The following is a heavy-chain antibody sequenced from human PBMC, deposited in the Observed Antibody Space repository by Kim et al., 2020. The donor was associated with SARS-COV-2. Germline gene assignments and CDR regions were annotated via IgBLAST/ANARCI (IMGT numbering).Heavy chain of an antibody. Sequence: SVKFSCKASGGTLSSSTISWVRQAPGQGLEWMGRIIPILDKTNYAQNFQGRVTITADKSTRTAYMEVSSLRSEDTAVYYCARDVGLGGLRVDAWGQGTLVNVSS. CDR2: IIPILDKT. V-gene: IGHV1-69*08. CDR3: ARDVGLGGLRVDA. J-gene: IGHJ5*02. D-gene: IGHD3-16*01. CDR1: GGTLSSST.